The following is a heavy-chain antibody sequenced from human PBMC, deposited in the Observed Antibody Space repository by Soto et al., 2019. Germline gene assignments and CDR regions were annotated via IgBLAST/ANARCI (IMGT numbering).Heavy chain of an antibody. CDR2: ISYDGTNK. Sequence: QVQLVESGGGEVQPGRSLTRSCAASGFTFSTYGMHWVRQTPGKGLEWVAVISYDGTNKFYSDSVKGRFTISRDNFKNTLTLQMNSRRADDTAVYSCAKDLQSYGDYDYYCYGMDVWGLGTRVTVSS. D-gene: IGHD4-17*01. CDR1: GFTFSTYG. J-gene: IGHJ6*02. V-gene: IGHV3-30*18. CDR3: AKDLQSYGDYDYYCYGMDV.